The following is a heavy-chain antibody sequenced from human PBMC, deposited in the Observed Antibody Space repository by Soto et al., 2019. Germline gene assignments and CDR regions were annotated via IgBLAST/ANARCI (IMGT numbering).Heavy chain of an antibody. Sequence: SETLSLTCTVSGGSISSYYWSWIRQPPGKGLEWIGYIYYSGGTNYNPSLKSRVTISVDTSENQFSLKLSSVTAADTAVYYCARGRGSGSSFYYYGMDVWGQGTTVTVS. D-gene: IGHD3-10*01. V-gene: IGHV4-59*01. CDR2: IYYSGGT. J-gene: IGHJ6*02. CDR3: ARGRGSGSSFYYYGMDV. CDR1: GGSISSYY.